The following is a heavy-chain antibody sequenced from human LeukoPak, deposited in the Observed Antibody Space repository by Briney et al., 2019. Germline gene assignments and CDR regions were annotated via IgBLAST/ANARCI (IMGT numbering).Heavy chain of an antibody. J-gene: IGHJ4*02. Sequence: VASVKVSCKASGGTFSSYAISWVRQAPGQGLEWMGRIIPILRTPNYAQNFQGRVTITTDESTSTAYMELSSLRSEDTAVYYCARDAGLYGSVPQRNWGQGTLVTVSS. CDR2: IIPILRTP. CDR1: GGTFSSYA. D-gene: IGHD3-10*01. V-gene: IGHV1-69*11. CDR3: ARDAGLYGSVPQRN.